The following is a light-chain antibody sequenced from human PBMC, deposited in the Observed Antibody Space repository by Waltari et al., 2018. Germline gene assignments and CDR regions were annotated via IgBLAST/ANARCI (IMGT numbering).Light chain of an antibody. CDR3: AAWDASLNGPYV. CDR1: SSNIGRNT. CDR2: NNN. Sequence: QSVLTQPPSASGTPGQRVTISCSGSSSNIGRNTVNWYQQLPGTAPKLLIYNNNPRPSGVPDRFSGSKSGTSASLAISGLQSEDEADYYCAAWDASLNGPYVFGTGSKVTVL. V-gene: IGLV1-44*01. J-gene: IGLJ1*01.